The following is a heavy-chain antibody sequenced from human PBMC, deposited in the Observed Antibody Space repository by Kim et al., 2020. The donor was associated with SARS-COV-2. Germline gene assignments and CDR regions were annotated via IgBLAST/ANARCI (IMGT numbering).Heavy chain of an antibody. CDR2: ISSSSSYI. J-gene: IGHJ4*02. CDR3: ARDVRFLEWLLYLYFDY. V-gene: IGHV3-21*01. D-gene: IGHD3-3*01. CDR1: GFTFSSYS. Sequence: GGSLRLSCAASGFTFSSYSMNWVRQAPGKGLEWVSSISSSSSYIYYADSVKGRFTISRDNAKNSLYLQMNSRRAEDTAVYYCARDVRFLEWLLYLYFDYWGQGTLVTVSS.